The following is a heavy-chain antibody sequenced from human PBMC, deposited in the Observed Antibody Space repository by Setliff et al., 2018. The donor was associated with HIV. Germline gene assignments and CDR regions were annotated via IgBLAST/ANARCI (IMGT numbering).Heavy chain of an antibody. D-gene: IGHD6-19*01. CDR3: ARETREAVAGSNYYYYYGLDV. V-gene: IGHV4-4*02. Sequence: LSLTCAVSGGSISSSNWWSWVRQPPGKGLEWIGEIYHGVSTNYNPSLKSRVTISVDKSKNQFSLKLSSVTAADTAVYYCARETREAVAGSNYYYYYGLDVWGQGTTVTVS. CDR2: IYHGVST. J-gene: IGHJ6*02. CDR1: GGSISSSNW.